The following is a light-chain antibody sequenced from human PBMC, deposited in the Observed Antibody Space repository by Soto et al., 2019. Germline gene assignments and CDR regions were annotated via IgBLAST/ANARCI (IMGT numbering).Light chain of an antibody. CDR2: EVS. V-gene: IGLV2-14*01. CDR1: TNDVGGYTY. CDR3: TSYTSGSTRGV. J-gene: IGLJ2*01. Sequence: QSVLTQPASVSGSPGQSITISCTGTTNDVGGYTYVSWYQHHPGKAPKHLIYEVSNRPSGVSDRFSASKSGNTASLSISGLQPEDEADYYCTSYTSGSTRGVFGGGTKVTVL.